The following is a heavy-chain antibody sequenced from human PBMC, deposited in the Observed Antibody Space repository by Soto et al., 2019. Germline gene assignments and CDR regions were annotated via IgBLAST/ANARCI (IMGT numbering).Heavy chain of an antibody. V-gene: IGHV4-59*01. CDR2: IYYSGST. Sequence: SETLSLTCTVSGGSISSYYWSWIRQPPGKGLEWIGYIYYSGSTNYNPSLKSRVTISVDTSKNQFSLKLSSVTAADTVVYYCARTGDIGMVDYWGQGTLVTVSS. D-gene: IGHD1-26*01. CDR3: ARTGDIGMVDY. J-gene: IGHJ4*02. CDR1: GGSISSYY.